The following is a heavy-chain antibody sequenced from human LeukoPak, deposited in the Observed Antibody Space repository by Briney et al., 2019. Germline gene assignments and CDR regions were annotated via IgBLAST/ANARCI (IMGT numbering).Heavy chain of an antibody. V-gene: IGHV3-21*01. CDR1: GFTFSSYS. Sequence: PGGSLRLSCAASGFTFSSYSMNWARQAPGKGLEWVSSISSSSSYIYYADSVKGRFTISRDNAKNSLYLQMNSLRAEDTAVYYCASEYYYDSSGYYYVSSYFDYWGQGTLVTVSS. D-gene: IGHD3-22*01. CDR3: ASEYYYDSSGYYYVSSYFDY. J-gene: IGHJ4*02. CDR2: ISSSSSYI.